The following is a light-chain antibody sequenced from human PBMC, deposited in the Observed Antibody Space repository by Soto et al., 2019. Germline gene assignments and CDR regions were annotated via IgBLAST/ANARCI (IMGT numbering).Light chain of an antibody. Sequence: EIVMTQSPSTLSVSPGDRATLSCMASQRVSSNLAWYQQKPGQAPRLLIYGASTRATGIPARFSGSGSGTEFTLTISSLQSEDFAVYYCQQYNNWPPLYTFGQGTKLEIK. CDR3: QQYNNWPPLYT. V-gene: IGKV3-15*01. CDR1: QRVSSN. CDR2: GAS. J-gene: IGKJ2*01.